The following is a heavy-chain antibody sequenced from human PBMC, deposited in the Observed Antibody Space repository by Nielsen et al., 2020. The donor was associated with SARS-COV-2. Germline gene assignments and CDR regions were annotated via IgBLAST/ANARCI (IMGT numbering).Heavy chain of an antibody. Sequence: SVKVSCKASGGTFSSYAISWVRQAPGQGLEWMGGIIPIFGTANYAQRFQGRVTITADESTSTAYMELSSLRSDDTAVYYCARASPTNGVRGLGWFDPWGQGTLVTVSS. V-gene: IGHV1-69*13. CDR3: ARASPTNGVRGLGWFDP. CDR2: IIPIFGTA. J-gene: IGHJ5*02. CDR1: GGTFSSYA. D-gene: IGHD3-10*01.